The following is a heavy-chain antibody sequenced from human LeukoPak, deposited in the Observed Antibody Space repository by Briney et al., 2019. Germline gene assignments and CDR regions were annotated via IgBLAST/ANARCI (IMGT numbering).Heavy chain of an antibody. CDR2: IHFSGGT. CDR3: ATEGCTDGSCYFDY. J-gene: IGHJ4*02. V-gene: IGHV4-39*07. D-gene: IGHD2-8*01. Sequence: SETLSLTCSVSGGSVSGSRYYWGWIRQSPGRGLEWIGSIHFSGGTHYNPPLESRVTISTDTSKNEFSLKMIAVTAADTAVYYCATEGCTDGSCYFDYWGQGALVTVSS. CDR1: GGSVSGSRYY.